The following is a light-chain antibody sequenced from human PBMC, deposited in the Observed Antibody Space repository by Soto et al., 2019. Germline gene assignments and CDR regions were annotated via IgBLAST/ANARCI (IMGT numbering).Light chain of an antibody. CDR3: CSYAGSSTSGV. Sequence: QSVLTQPASVSGSPGQSITISCTGTSSDVGSYNLVSWYQQHPGKAPKHMIYEGSKRPSGVSNRFSGSKSGNTASLTISGLQDEDEADYYCCSYAGSSTSGVFGTGTKLTVL. J-gene: IGLJ1*01. V-gene: IGLV2-23*01. CDR2: EGS. CDR1: SSDVGSYNL.